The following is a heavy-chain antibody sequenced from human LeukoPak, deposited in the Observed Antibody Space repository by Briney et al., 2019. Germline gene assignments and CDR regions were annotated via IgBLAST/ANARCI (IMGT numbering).Heavy chain of an antibody. Sequence: SQTLSLTCTVSGGSISSGGYYWSWIRQHPGKGLEWIGYIYYSGSTYYNPSLKSRVTLSVDTSKNQFSLKLSSVTAADTAVYYCARDQGVDYYDSSGLYYFDYWGQGILVTVSS. CDR3: ARDQGVDYYDSSGLYYFDY. V-gene: IGHV4-31*03. CDR1: GGSISSGGYY. CDR2: IYYSGST. J-gene: IGHJ4*02. D-gene: IGHD3-22*01.